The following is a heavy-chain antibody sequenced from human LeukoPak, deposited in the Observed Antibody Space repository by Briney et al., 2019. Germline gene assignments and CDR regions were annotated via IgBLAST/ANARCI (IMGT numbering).Heavy chain of an antibody. Sequence: ASVKVSCKASGYTFTSYGISWVRLAPGQGLEWMGWISAYNGDTNYAQKLQDRATMTTDTSTSTAYMELRSLRSDDTAVYYCARGRKDYGDYYFDYWGQGILVTVSS. CDR3: ARGRKDYGDYYFDY. CDR1: GYTFTSYG. J-gene: IGHJ4*02. D-gene: IGHD4-17*01. CDR2: ISAYNGDT. V-gene: IGHV1-18*01.